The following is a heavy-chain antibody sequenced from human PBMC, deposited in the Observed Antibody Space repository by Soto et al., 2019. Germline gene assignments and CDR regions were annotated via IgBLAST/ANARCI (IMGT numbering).Heavy chain of an antibody. V-gene: IGHV1-69*01. J-gene: IGHJ5*02. D-gene: IGHD6-6*01. Sequence: QVQLVQSGAEVKKPGSSVKVSCKASGDTFSKFSISWVRQAPGQGLAWMGGLIPIFGTPHYAPKFQGRLTISADESTSTIFLDLSGLGYEDTATYFCVKDSAARTWFGPWGQGTRITVSS. CDR1: GDTFSKFS. CDR2: LIPIFGTP. CDR3: VKDSAARTWFGP.